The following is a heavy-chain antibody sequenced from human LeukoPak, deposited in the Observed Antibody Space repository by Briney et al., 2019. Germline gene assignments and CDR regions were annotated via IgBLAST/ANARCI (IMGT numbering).Heavy chain of an antibody. V-gene: IGHV4-31*03. CDR2: IYYSGST. D-gene: IGHD3-3*01. J-gene: IGHJ4*02. Sequence: PSQTLSLTCTVSGGSISSGGYYWSWIRQHPGKGLEWIGNIYYSGSTFYNPSLRGRLTMSLDTAKNQFSLKLSSVTAADTAVYYCASGLVWSGYVFDYWGQGTLVTVSS. CDR1: GGSISSGGYY. CDR3: ASGLVWSGYVFDY.